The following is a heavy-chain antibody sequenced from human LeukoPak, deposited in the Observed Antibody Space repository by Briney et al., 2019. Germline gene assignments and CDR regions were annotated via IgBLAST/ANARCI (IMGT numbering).Heavy chain of an antibody. CDR2: IYSRGSA. V-gene: IGHV4-4*08. J-gene: IGHJ5*02. CDR1: GGSISGHY. D-gene: IGHD2-21*02. CDR3: ARGDSNRFDP. Sequence: PSETLSLTCTVSGGSISGHYWSWTRQPPGKGLEWIGYIYSRGSANYNPYLESRVSLSVDTSKNQFSLRLTSVTAADAAVYYCARGDSNRFDPWGQGTLVTVSS.